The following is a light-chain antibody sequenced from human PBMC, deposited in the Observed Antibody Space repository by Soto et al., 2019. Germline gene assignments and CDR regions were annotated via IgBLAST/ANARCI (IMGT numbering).Light chain of an antibody. J-gene: IGLJ1*01. V-gene: IGLV2-14*03. CDR3: SSYTSSTFGV. CDR1: SSDVGGYNY. Sequence: QSALTQPASVSGSTGQSITISCTGTSSDVGGYNYVSWYQQHPGEAPKIIIYDVSSRPSGVSYRFSGSKSGNTASLTISGLQSEDEADYYCSSYTSSTFGVFRTGTKVTVL. CDR2: DVS.